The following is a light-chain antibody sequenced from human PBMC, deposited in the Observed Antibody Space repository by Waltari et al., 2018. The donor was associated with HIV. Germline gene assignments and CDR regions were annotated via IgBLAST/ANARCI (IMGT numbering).Light chain of an antibody. CDR2: AAS. V-gene: IGKV3-15*01. J-gene: IGKJ1*01. CDR3: QQYIELPLT. Sequence: EIVMTQSPGTLSVSPGQRATLSCRASQSVSGNIAWYQQKPGQAPRLLIFAASTRATGVPARFSGSGFGKEFTLSITDLQSEYFATYHCQQYIELPLTFGQGTKV. CDR1: QSVSGN.